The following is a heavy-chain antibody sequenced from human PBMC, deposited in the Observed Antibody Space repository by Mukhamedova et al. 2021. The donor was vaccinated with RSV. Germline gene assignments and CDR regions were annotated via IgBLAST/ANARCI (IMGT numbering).Heavy chain of an antibody. CDR3: AKDVDGYFDL. D-gene: IGHD3-9*01. Sequence: GLEWVSAISGSGGSTYYADSVKGRFTISRDNSKNTLYLQMNSLRAEDTAVYYCAKDVDGYFDLWGRGTLVTVSS. V-gene: IGHV3-23*01. J-gene: IGHJ2*01. CDR2: ISGSGGST.